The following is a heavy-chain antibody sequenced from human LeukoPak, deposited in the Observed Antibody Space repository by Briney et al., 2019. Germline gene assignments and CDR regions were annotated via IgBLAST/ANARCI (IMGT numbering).Heavy chain of an antibody. J-gene: IGHJ3*02. CDR1: GGSISSGDYY. CDR2: IYYSGST. CDR3: ASVDWSNAFDI. V-gene: IGHV4-30-4*01. Sequence: SHTLSLTCTVSGGSISSGDYYWSWLRQPPGRGLEWIGYIYYSGSTYYNPSLKSRVTISVDTSKKQFSLKLSSGTAADTAVYYCASVDWSNAFDIWGQGTMVTVSS. D-gene: IGHD3-9*01.